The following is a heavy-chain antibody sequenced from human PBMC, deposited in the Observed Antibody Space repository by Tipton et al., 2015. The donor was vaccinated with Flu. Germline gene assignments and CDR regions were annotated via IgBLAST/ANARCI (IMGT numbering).Heavy chain of an antibody. CDR3: ARSQVDWNYTPNWIDP. D-gene: IGHD1-7*01. CDR2: INPNGGGT. Sequence: QLVQSGAEVKKPGASVKVSCKASGYTFIGYYIHWVRQAPGEGLEWMGWINPNGGGTSYAQKFQGWVTMTRDTSITTAYMELSRLRSHDTAVYYCARSQVDWNYTPNWIDPWGQGTLVTVSS. CDR1: GYTFIGYY. J-gene: IGHJ5*02. V-gene: IGHV1-2*04.